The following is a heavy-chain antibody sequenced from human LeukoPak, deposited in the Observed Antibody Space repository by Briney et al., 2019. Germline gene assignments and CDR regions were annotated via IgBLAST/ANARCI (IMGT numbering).Heavy chain of an antibody. CDR2: ISSTSTYL. J-gene: IGHJ4*02. V-gene: IGHV3-21*03. D-gene: IGHD3-3*02. CDR3: ARANILQESNGLDY. Sequence: PGGSLRLSCAASGFIFNIYSMNWVRQAPGKGLEWVSSISSTSTYLNYADSVKGRFTISRDNAKKSMFLQMNSLKAEDTAVYFCARANILQESNGLDYWGQGTQVTVSS. CDR1: GFIFNIYS.